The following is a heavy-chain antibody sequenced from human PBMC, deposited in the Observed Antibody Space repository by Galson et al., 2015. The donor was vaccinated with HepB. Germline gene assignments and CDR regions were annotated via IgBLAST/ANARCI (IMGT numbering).Heavy chain of an antibody. Sequence: SLRLSCASSGFTFDDYAMHWVRQAPGKGLEWVSGISWNSGSIGYADSVKGRFTISRDNAKNSLYLQMNSLRAEDTALYFCAKDIYSGWTGGYFDDWGQGTLVTVSS. J-gene: IGHJ4*02. CDR1: GFTFDDYA. CDR2: ISWNSGSI. D-gene: IGHD6-19*01. CDR3: AKDIYSGWTGGYFDD. V-gene: IGHV3-9*01.